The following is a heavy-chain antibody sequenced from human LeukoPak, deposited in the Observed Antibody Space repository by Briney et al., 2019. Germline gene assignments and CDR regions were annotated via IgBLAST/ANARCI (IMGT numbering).Heavy chain of an antibody. J-gene: IGHJ4*02. CDR1: GFTFSNYS. CDR3: AKGRGTTVTAAANY. V-gene: IGHV3-23*01. D-gene: IGHD4-17*01. CDR2: ISGTGGTT. Sequence: GSLRLSCAASGFTFSNYSMSWVRQAPGKGLEWVSTISGTGGTTYYADSVKGRFTISRDNSKNTLFLQFNSLRADDTAVSYCAKGRGTTVTAAANYWGQGTLVTVSS.